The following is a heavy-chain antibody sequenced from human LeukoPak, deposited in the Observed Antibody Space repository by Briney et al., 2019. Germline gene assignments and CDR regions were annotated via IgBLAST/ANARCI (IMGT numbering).Heavy chain of an antibody. D-gene: IGHD6-19*01. J-gene: IGHJ6*03. CDR2: IYPGDSDT. Sequence: GESLKISCKGSGYSFTSYWIGWVRQMPGKGLEWMGIIYPGDSDTRYSPSFQGQVTISADKSISTAYLQWSSLKASATAMDYSCGQRPRKAIAGSLPYYYYYMDVWGKGTTVTVSS. CDR3: CGQRPRKAIAGSLPYYYYYMDV. V-gene: IGHV5-51*01. CDR1: GYSFTSYW.